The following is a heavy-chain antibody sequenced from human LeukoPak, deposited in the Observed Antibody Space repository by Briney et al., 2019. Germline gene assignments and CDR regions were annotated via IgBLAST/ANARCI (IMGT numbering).Heavy chain of an antibody. CDR3: AREVPYYYGSGSYFYGMDV. V-gene: IGHV1-18*01. CDR1: GYTFTSYG. J-gene: IGHJ6*02. D-gene: IGHD3-10*01. Sequence: ASVKVSCKASGYTFTSYGISWVRQAPGQGLEWMGWISAYNGNTNYAQKLQGRVTMTTDTSTSTAYMELRSLRSDDTAVYYCAREVPYYYGSGSYFYGMDVWGQGTTVTVSS. CDR2: ISAYNGNT.